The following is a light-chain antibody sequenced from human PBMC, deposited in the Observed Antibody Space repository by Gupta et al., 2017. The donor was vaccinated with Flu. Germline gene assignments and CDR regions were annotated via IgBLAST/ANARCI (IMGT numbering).Light chain of an antibody. Sequence: QSVLTQPPSVSGAPGQSVTISCTGSSSNIGAIYDVHWYQHLPGTAPKLLIYRNTNRPSGVPDRFSGSKSGTSASLAISGLQADDEADYYCQSYDSTLSGSLFGGGTKLTVL. CDR1: SSNIGAIYD. CDR2: RNT. V-gene: IGLV1-40*01. J-gene: IGLJ2*01. CDR3: QSYDSTLSGSL.